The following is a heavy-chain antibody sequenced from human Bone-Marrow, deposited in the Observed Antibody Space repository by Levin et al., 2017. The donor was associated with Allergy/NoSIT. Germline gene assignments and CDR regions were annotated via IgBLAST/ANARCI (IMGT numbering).Heavy chain of an antibody. CDR3: ARDRGLVVDYRPEY. D-gene: IGHD5-12*01. CDR2: INYSGST. CDR1: GASIGSSSYY. J-gene: IGHJ4*02. V-gene: IGHV4-39*07. Sequence: SETLSLSCSVSGASIGSSSYYWGWIRQPPGKGLEWIGSINYSGSTYYNPSLKSRVIMSVDTSKNQFSLKLSSVTAADTAVYYCARDRGLVVDYRPEYWGQGTLVTVSS.